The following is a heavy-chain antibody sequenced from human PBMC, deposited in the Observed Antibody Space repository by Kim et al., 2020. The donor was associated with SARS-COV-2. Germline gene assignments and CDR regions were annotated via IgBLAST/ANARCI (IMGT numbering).Heavy chain of an antibody. CDR3: TTVGVF. CDR1: GFTFSNAW. J-gene: IGHJ4*02. Sequence: GGSLRLSCAASGFTFSNAWMSWVRQAPGKGLEWVGRIKSKTDGGKTDYAAPVKGRFTISRDDSKNTLYLQMNRLKTEDTAVYYCTTVGVFWGQGTLVTVS. V-gene: IGHV3-15*01. D-gene: IGHD3-16*01. CDR2: IKSKTDGGKT.